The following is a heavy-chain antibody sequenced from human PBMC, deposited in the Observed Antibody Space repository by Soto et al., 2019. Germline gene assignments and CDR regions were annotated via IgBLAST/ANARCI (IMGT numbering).Heavy chain of an antibody. V-gene: IGHV3-21*01. J-gene: IGHJ6*02. Sequence: PGGSLRLSCAASGFTFSKYRMNWVRQAPGKGLEWVSYISSSSSFKFYADSVKGRFTISRDNAKNTLYLQMNSLRAEDTAVYYCARDSRLLWFGELPLSGGMDVWGQGTTVTVSS. CDR2: ISSSSSFK. D-gene: IGHD3-10*01. CDR1: GFTFSKYR. CDR3: ARDSRLLWFGELPLSGGMDV.